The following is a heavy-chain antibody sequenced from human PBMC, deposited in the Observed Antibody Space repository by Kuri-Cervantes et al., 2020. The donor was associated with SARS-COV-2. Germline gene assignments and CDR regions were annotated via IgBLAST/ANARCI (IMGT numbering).Heavy chain of an antibody. V-gene: IGHV3-30-3*01. Sequence: GESLKISCAASGFTFSSYAMHWVRQAPGKGLEWVAVISYDGSNKYYADSVKGRFTISRDNFKNTLYLQMNSLRAEDTAVYYCARESPKGDFDYWGQGTLVTVSS. CDR3: ARESPKGDFDY. CDR1: GFTFSSYA. D-gene: IGHD3-16*01. J-gene: IGHJ4*02. CDR2: ISYDGSNK.